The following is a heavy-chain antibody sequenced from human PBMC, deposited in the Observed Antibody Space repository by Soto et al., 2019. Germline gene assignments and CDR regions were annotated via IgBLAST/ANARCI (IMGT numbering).Heavy chain of an antibody. V-gene: IGHV1-18*01. Sequence: QVQLVQSGAEVKKPGASVKDSCKASGYTFITYGVSWVRQAPGQGLDWLGCVSTYNGNTRYAERLQGRGTMTTDTTTNTAYMVLRNLRSDDTAVYYCARGPTDYYDNSANYFLDYWGQGTLVTVSS. J-gene: IGHJ4*02. CDR2: VSTYNGNT. CDR1: GYTFITYG. CDR3: ARGPTDYYDNSANYFLDY. D-gene: IGHD3-22*01.